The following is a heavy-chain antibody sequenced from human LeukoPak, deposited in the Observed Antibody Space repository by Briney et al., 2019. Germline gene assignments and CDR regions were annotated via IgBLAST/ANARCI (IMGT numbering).Heavy chain of an antibody. CDR2: ISSSSSYI. Sequence: GGSLRLSCAASGFTFSSYSMNWVRQAPGKGLEWVSSISSSSSYIYYADSVKGRFTISRDNAKNSLYLQMNSLRAEDTAVYYCARYGDYGDWFDPRGQGTLVTVSS. J-gene: IGHJ5*02. D-gene: IGHD4-17*01. V-gene: IGHV3-21*01. CDR1: GFTFSSYS. CDR3: ARYGDYGDWFDP.